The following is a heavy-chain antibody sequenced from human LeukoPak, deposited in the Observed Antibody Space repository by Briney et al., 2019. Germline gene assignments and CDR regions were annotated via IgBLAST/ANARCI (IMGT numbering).Heavy chain of an antibody. D-gene: IGHD1-1*01. Sequence: SQTLSLTCTVSGGSISSGSYYWSWIRQPPGKGLEWIGEINHSGSTNYNPSLKSRVTISVDTSKNQFSLKLSSVTAADTAVYYCARGCRGYYYYYYMDVWGKGTTVTVSS. CDR1: GGSISSGSYY. J-gene: IGHJ6*03. CDR2: INHSGST. V-gene: IGHV4-30-2*01. CDR3: ARGCRGYYYYYYMDV.